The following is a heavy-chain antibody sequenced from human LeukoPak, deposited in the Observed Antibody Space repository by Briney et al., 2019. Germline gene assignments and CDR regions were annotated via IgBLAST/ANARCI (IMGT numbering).Heavy chain of an antibody. CDR3: ARSRGVSGYDFAY. CDR2: ISYDEFNK. CDR1: GFTFSYYA. Sequence: PGGSLRLSCAASGFTFSYYALHWVRQAPGKGLEWVAAISYDEFNKFYGNSVKGRFTISRDNSKNTLYLQMNSLRVEDTAVYYCARSRGVSGYDFAYWGQGTLVTVSS. J-gene: IGHJ4*02. V-gene: IGHV3-30*04. D-gene: IGHD5-12*01.